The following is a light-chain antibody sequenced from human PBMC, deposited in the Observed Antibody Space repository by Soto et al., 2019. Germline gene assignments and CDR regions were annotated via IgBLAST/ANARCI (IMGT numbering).Light chain of an antibody. CDR3: SSYTSSSAPWV. Sequence: QSALTQPASVSGSPGQSITISCTGTSSDVGGYNYVSWYQQHPGKAPKLMIYEVSNRPSGVSNRFSGSKSGNTAYLTISGLHAEDEADYYCSSYTSSSAPWVFGGGTKLTVL. V-gene: IGLV2-14*01. CDR1: SSDVGGYNY. J-gene: IGLJ3*02. CDR2: EVS.